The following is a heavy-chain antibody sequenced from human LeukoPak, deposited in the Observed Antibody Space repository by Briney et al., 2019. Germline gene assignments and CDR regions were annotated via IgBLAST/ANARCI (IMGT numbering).Heavy chain of an antibody. D-gene: IGHD3-22*01. CDR1: GFSFSSHG. J-gene: IGHJ4*02. CDR2: RRYDGSNK. CDR3: AKNSPGISYYSFHY. V-gene: IGHV3-30*02. Sequence: GSLRLSCAASGFSFSSHGMHWVRQAPGKGPEWVAFRRYDGSNKYHADSVKGRFTISRDNSKNTLYLQMNSLRPEDTAVYYCAKNSPGISYYSFHYWGQGTLVTVSS.